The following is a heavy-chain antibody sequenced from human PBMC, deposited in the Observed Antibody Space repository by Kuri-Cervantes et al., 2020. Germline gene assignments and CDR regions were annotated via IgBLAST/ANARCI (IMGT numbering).Heavy chain of an antibody. CDR2: IYYSGST. J-gene: IGHJ4*02. CDR3: ARTRTRGYSYGSYYFDY. D-gene: IGHD5-18*01. CDR1: GGSISSYY. V-gene: IGHV4-59*05. Sequence: GSLRLSCTVSGGSISSYYWSWIRQPPGKGLEWIGSIYYSGSTYYNPSLKSRVTISVDTSKNQFSLKLSSVTAADTAVYYCARTRTRGYSYGSYYFDYWGQGTLVTVSS.